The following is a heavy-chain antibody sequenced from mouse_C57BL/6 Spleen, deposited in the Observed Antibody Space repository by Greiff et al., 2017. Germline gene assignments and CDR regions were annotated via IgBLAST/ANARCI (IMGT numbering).Heavy chain of an antibody. D-gene: IGHD1-1*01. V-gene: IGHV14-4*01. CDR2: IDPENGDT. CDR3: TTWDTTVVAPYWYFGV. J-gene: IGHJ1*03. CDR1: GFNIKDDY. Sequence: VQLQQPGAELVRPGASVKLSCTASGFNIKDDYMHWVKQRPEQGLEWIGWIDPENGDTEYASKFQGKATITADTSSNTAYLQLSSLTSEDTAVYYCTTWDTTVVAPYWYFGVWGTGTTVTVSS.